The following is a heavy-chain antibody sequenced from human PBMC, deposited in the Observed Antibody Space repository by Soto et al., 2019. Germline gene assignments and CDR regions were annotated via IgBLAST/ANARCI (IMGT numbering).Heavy chain of an antibody. CDR1: EFTSSRYS. V-gene: IGHV3-23*01. CDR3: AKAPTYDYYYYMDV. J-gene: IGHJ6*03. Sequence: GGSLRLACPAAEFTSSRYSLRWVSKATGKGLECVSAISGSGGTTYYADSVKGRFTISRDNSANTLYLHMNSLRADDTAVYYCAKAPTYDYYYYMDVWGKGTTVTVSS. CDR2: ISGSGGTT.